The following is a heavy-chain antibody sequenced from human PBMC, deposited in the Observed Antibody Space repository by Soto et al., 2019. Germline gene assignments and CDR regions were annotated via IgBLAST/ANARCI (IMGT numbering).Heavy chain of an antibody. CDR2: ISSSSSTI. V-gene: IGHV3-48*02. Sequence: GSLRLSCAASGFTFSTYSMNWVRQAPGKGLEWVSYISSSSSTIYYADSVKGRFTISRDNAKNSLYLQMNSLRDEDTAVYYCARDYYDSSGFYRDDAFDIWGQGTMVTVS. CDR3: ARDYYDSSGFYRDDAFDI. J-gene: IGHJ3*02. CDR1: GFTFSTYS. D-gene: IGHD3-22*01.